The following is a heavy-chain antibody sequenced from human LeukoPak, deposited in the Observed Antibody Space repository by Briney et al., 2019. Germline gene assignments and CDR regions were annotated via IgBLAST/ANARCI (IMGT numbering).Heavy chain of an antibody. V-gene: IGHV4-34*01. CDR1: GGSFSGYY. CDR3: ARSATRTPKGYYYMDV. CDR2: INHSGST. Sequence: SGTLSLTCAVYGGSFSGYYWSWIRQPPGKGLEWIGEINHSGSTNYNPSLKSRVTISVDTSKNQFSLKLSSVTAADTAVYYCARSATRTPKGYYYMDVWGKGTTVTVSS. D-gene: IGHD6-25*01. J-gene: IGHJ6*03.